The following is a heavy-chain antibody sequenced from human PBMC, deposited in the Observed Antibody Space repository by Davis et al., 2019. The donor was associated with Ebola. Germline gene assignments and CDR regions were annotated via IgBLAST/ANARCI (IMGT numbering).Heavy chain of an antibody. CDR3: ARENVWFGERALDY. D-gene: IGHD3-10*01. CDR2: INHSGST. CDR1: GGSISRSSYY. Sequence: MPSETLSLTCTVSGGSISRSSYYWGWIRQPPGKGLEWIGEINHSGSTNYNPSLKSRVTISVDTSKNQFSLKLSSVTAADTAVYYCARENVWFGERALDYWGQGTLVTVSS. V-gene: IGHV4-39*01. J-gene: IGHJ4*02.